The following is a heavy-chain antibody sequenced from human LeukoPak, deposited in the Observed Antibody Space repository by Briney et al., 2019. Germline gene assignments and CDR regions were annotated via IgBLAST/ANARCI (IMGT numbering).Heavy chain of an antibody. Sequence: GGPLRLSCAASGFTVSSNYMSWVRQAPGKGLEWVSVIYSGGSTYHADSVKGRFTISRDNSKNTLYLQMNSLRAEDTAIYYCAKGSSTSRPYYFDNWGQGTLVTVSS. CDR3: AKGSSTSRPYYFDN. D-gene: IGHD2-2*01. V-gene: IGHV3-53*01. CDR1: GFTVSSNY. J-gene: IGHJ4*02. CDR2: IYSGGST.